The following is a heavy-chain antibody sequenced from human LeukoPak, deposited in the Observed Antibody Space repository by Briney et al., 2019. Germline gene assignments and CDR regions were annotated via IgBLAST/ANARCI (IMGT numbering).Heavy chain of an antibody. D-gene: IGHD6-13*01. Sequence: PSETLSLTCTVSGASISSYYWSWIRQPPGKGLEWIGYTYYSGSTNYNPSLKSRVTISLDTSKNQFSLKLSSVTAADTAVYYCARDLYSSSWYWFDPWGQGTLVTVSS. V-gene: IGHV4-59*01. CDR1: GASISSYY. J-gene: IGHJ5*02. CDR2: TYYSGST. CDR3: ARDLYSSSWYWFDP.